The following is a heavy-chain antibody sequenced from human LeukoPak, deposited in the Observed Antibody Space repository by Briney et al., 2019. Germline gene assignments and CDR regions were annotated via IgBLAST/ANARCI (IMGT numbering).Heavy chain of an antibody. CDR1: GYSISSGYY. D-gene: IGHD3-3*01. CDR2: INHSGST. V-gene: IGHV4-38-2*02. CDR3: ARGGRGRYYDFWSGYHQPEGRYWYFDL. Sequence: PSETLSLTCTVSGYSISSGYYWGWIRQPPGKGLEWIGSINHSGSTNYNPSLKSRVTISVDTSKNQFSLKLSSVTAADTAVYYCARGGRGRYYDFWSGYHQPEGRYWYFDLWGRGTLVTVSS. J-gene: IGHJ2*01.